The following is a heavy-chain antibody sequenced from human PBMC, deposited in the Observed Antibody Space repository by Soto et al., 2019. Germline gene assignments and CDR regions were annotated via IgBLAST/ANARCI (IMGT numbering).Heavy chain of an antibody. J-gene: IGHJ4*02. Sequence: QVQLQQWGAGLLKPSETLSLTCAVYGGSFSGYYWSWIRQPPGKGLEWIGEINHSESTNYNPSLKSRVTISVDPSKNQFSLKLSSVTAADTAVYYCARGSIVGATDDYFDYWGQGTLVTVSS. V-gene: IGHV4-34*01. CDR1: GGSFSGYY. CDR2: INHSEST. D-gene: IGHD1-26*01. CDR3: ARGSIVGATDDYFDY.